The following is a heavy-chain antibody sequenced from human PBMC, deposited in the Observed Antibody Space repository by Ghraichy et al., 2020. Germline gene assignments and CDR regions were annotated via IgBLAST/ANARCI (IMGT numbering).Heavy chain of an antibody. Sequence: SGPTLVKPTQTLTLTCTFSGFSLSTYGVGVGWIRQPPGKALEWLALIYWDDDKRYSPSLESRLTITKDTSKNQVVLTMTNMDPVDTGTYYCALNDEDFSSGYYLAEYFQHWGQGTLVTVSS. CDR3: ALNDEDFSSGYYLAEYFQH. J-gene: IGHJ1*01. CDR1: GFSLSTYGVG. D-gene: IGHD3-3*01. V-gene: IGHV2-5*02. CDR2: IYWDDDK.